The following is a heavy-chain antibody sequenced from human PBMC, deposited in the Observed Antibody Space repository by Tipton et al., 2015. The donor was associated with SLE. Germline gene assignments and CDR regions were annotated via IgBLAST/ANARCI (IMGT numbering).Heavy chain of an antibody. CDR3: ARQYLPGSGPSFDS. V-gene: IGHV3-23*01. Sequence: GSLRLSCAASGFAFSSYSMYWVRQAPGKGLEWVSTLTGGGYTVYPVSVRGRFTVSGDTPKNTVYLQLSSLRVEDTAVYYCARQYLPGSGPSFDSWGQGTLVTVSS. CDR1: GFAFSSYS. CDR2: LTGGGYT. J-gene: IGHJ4*02. D-gene: IGHD2/OR15-2a*01.